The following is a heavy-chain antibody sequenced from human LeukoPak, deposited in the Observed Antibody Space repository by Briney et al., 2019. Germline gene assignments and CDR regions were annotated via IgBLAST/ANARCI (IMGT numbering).Heavy chain of an antibody. Sequence: PGGSLRLSCVPSGITFSNSALSWVRQAPGKGLEWVSGISGSGGRTNYADSVKGRFTISRDNSKNTLYLQMNSLRAEDTAVYYCANYHYYDSSGHWGQGTLVTVSS. CDR2: ISGSGGRT. D-gene: IGHD3-22*01. J-gene: IGHJ4*02. CDR3: ANYHYYDSSGH. V-gene: IGHV3-23*01. CDR1: GITFSNSA.